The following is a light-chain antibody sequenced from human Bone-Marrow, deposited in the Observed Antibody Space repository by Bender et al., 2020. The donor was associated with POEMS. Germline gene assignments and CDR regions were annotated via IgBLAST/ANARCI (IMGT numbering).Light chain of an antibody. CDR3: QVWDADSDRPV. CDR1: SSNIGAHA. CDR2: SSH. V-gene: IGLV1-44*01. Sequence: QSVLTQPPSASGTPGQRVTISCSGGSSNIGAHAVNWYQHLPGTAPKLLIYSSHRRPSEVPERFSGSKPGSTATLTISRVEAEDEADYICQVWDADSDRPVFGAGTKLTVL. J-gene: IGLJ3*02.